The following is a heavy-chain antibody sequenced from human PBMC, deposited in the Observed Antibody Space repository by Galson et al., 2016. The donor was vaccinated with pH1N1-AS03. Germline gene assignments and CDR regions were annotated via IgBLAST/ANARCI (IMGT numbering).Heavy chain of an antibody. CDR2: ISWNSGST. Sequence: SLRLSCAASGFIFDDYAMHWVRQAPGKGLEWASGISWNSGSTGYADSVKGRFTISRDNAKNSLYLQMNSLRVEDTALYYWVKEGGYRSSSVFEYWGQGTLVTVSS. CDR1: GFIFDDYA. CDR3: VKEGGYRSSSVFEY. D-gene: IGHD6-6*01. J-gene: IGHJ4*02. V-gene: IGHV3-9*01.